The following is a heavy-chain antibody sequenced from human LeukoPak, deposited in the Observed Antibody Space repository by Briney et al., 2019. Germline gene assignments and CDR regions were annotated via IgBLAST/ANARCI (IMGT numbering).Heavy chain of an antibody. Sequence: GGSLRLSCAASGFTFRTYGMHWVRQAPGKGLEWVAVISYDGSNEYYADSVKGRFTISRDNSKNTLYLQMNSLRPEDTAVYYCAKDDYGMDVWGQGTTVTVSS. CDR2: ISYDGSNE. CDR1: GFTFRTYG. J-gene: IGHJ6*02. V-gene: IGHV3-30*18. CDR3: AKDDYGMDV.